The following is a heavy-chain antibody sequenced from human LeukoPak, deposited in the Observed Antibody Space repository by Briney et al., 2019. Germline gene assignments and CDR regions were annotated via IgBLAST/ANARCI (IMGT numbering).Heavy chain of an antibody. Sequence: KPGSSVKVSCKASGGTFNSYPISWVRQAPGQGLEWMGRIMPSSRTSDYAQKFQGRVAITTDNFTSTAYMELSSLKSEDTAIYYCALGGWFGARGGWFDPWGQGTLVTVSS. CDR2: IMPSSRTS. J-gene: IGHJ5*02. D-gene: IGHD3-10*01. V-gene: IGHV1-69*05. CDR3: ALGGWFGARGGWFDP. CDR1: GGTFNSYP.